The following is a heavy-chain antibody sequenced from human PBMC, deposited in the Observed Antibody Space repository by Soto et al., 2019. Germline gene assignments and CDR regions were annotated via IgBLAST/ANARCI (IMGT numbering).Heavy chain of an antibody. Sequence: GGSLRLSCAASGFTFTSYAMSWVRLTPGKGLEWVSAISGSGSNTFYADSVRGRFTISRDNSKNTVFLQMNNLRAEDTAVYFCARDRATFDYWGQGTRVTISS. V-gene: IGHV3-23*01. CDR1: GFTFTSYA. CDR2: ISGSGSNT. J-gene: IGHJ4*02. CDR3: ARDRATFDY. D-gene: IGHD1-26*01.